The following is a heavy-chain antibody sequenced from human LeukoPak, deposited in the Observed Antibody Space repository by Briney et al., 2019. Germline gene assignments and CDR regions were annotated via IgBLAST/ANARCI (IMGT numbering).Heavy chain of an antibody. Sequence: ASVKVSCKVSGYTFTDYYMHWVQQAPGKGLDWMGLVDPEDGETIYAEKFQGRVTITADTSTDTAYMELSSLRSEDTAVYYCATLELERRSVIDYWGQGTLVTVSS. D-gene: IGHD1-1*01. CDR2: VDPEDGET. CDR1: GYTFTDYY. CDR3: ATLELERRSVIDY. J-gene: IGHJ4*01. V-gene: IGHV1-69-2*01.